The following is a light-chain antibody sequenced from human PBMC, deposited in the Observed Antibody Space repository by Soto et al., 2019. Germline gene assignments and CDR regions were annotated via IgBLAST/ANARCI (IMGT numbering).Light chain of an antibody. V-gene: IGKV4-1*01. CDR2: WAS. CDR3: QQFSSPPFFP. J-gene: IGKJ2*01. Sequence: DIVMTQSPDSLAVSLGERATINCKSSQSVFKGSNNKDCLAWYQQNPGQPPKPLLYWASTRESGVPDRFSGSGSGTDFTLTSSSLQAEDVAIYYCQQFSSPPFFPFGQGTKVEIK. CDR1: QSVFKGSNNKDC.